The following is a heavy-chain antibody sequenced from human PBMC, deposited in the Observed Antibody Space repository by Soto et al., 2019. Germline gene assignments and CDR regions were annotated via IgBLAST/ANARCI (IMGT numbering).Heavy chain of an antibody. J-gene: IGHJ4*02. D-gene: IGHD3-22*01. V-gene: IGHV4-30-2*01. CDR3: SKGPAQYYYDSVPQFDY. Sequence: QLQLQESGSGLVKPSQTLSLTCAVSGGFISSGGYSWSWIRQPPGKGLEWIGYIYHSGSTYYNPSLKSRVTISVDTSKNQFSLKLSSVTAADTAVYYCSKGPAQYYYDSVPQFDYWGQGTLVTVSS. CDR1: GGFISSGGYS. CDR2: IYHSGST.